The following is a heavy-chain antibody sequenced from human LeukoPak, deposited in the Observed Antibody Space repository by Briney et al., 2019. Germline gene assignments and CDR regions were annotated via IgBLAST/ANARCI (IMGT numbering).Heavy chain of an antibody. J-gene: IGHJ6*03. CDR3: ARSFDYGDITSPYYMDV. CDR1: GFTFSDYY. D-gene: IGHD4-17*01. Sequence: GGSLRLSCAASGFTFSDYYMSWIRQAPGKGLEWVSYISSSGSTIYYAHSVKGRFTISRDNAKNSLYLQMNSLRAEDTAVYYCARSFDYGDITSPYYMDVWGKGTTVTVSS. V-gene: IGHV3-11*01. CDR2: ISSSGSTI.